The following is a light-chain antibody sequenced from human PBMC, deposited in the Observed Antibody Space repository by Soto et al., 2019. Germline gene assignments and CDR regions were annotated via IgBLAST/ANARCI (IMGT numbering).Light chain of an antibody. CDR3: QQSFSTPWT. CDR1: QSITSY. Sequence: DIQVPPPPPPLSASVGDRAPISCRASQSITSYLNWYQQNPGKALKLLIYAASSLQSGVPSRFSGSGSGTDFTLTISSLQPEDFATYYCQQSFSTPWTFGQGTKVEIK. V-gene: IGKV1-39*01. CDR2: AAS. J-gene: IGKJ1*01.